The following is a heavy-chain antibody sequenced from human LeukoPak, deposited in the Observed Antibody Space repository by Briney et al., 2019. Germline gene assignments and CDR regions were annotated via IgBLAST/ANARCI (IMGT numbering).Heavy chain of an antibody. Sequence: SETLSLTCTVSGDSIRSYYWGWIRQPPGRGLEYIGYIDSSGSTSYNPSLKSRVAISVDKSKNQFSLKLSYVTAADTAVYYCARLSHYFDSSGYYYVRFFDYWGQGTLVTVSS. D-gene: IGHD3-22*01. V-gene: IGHV4-4*09. CDR2: IDSSGST. CDR3: ARLSHYFDSSGYYYVRFFDY. J-gene: IGHJ4*02. CDR1: GDSIRSYY.